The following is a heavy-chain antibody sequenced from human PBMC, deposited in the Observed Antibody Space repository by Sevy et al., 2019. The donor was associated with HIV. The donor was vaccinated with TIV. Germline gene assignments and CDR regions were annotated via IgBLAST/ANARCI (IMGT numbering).Heavy chain of an antibody. CDR3: ARMGDYFDTSGYYPLKY. V-gene: IGHV1-2*02. CDR2: INPQTGGT. CDR1: GYTFTEYY. D-gene: IGHD3-22*01. Sequence: ASVKVSCKASGYTFTEYYVQWLRQAPGQGLEWMGWINPQTGGTYFAKKFQDRVTLTTATSINAVYMELSGLKFDDTAVFYCARMGDYFDTSGYYPLKYWGLGTLVTVSS. J-gene: IGHJ4*02.